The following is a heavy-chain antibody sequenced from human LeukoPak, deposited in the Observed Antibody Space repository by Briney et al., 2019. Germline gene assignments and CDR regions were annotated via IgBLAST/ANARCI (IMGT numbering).Heavy chain of an antibody. V-gene: IGHV4-61*02. D-gene: IGHD1-26*01. CDR1: GGSVSSGNNY. J-gene: IGHJ4*02. CDR3: ARGHPSSRGSDEGADF. Sequence: PSETLSLTCTVSGGSVSSGNNYWTWIRQPAGKGLGWIGRIHTSGSTDYSPSLKSRVTISVDASKNQFSLNLSSVTAADTAVYYCARGHPSSRGSDEGADFWGQGTLVTVSS. CDR2: IHTSGST.